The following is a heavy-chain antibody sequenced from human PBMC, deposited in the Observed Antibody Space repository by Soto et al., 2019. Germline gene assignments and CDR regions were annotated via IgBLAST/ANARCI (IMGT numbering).Heavy chain of an antibody. Sequence: QVQLQQWGAELLKPSETLSLTCAVYGGSFSGYYWSWIRQSPGKGLEWIGEIDHSGSTNYKPSLKRRVAISANTLKNQFPLKLNSVPAANTAVYYCARGRRSSNYIPSSSYSYYYMGVWDKGTTVTFSS. D-gene: IGHD4-4*01. CDR3: ARGRRSSNYIPSSSYSYYYMGV. CDR2: IDHSGST. V-gene: IGHV4-34*01. J-gene: IGHJ6*03. CDR1: GGSFSGYY.